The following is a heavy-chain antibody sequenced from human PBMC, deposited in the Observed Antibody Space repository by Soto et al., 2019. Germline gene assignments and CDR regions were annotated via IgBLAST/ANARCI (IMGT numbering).Heavy chain of an antibody. Sequence: QVQLVQSGAEVKKPGASVKVSCKASGYTFTSYGISWVRQAPGQGLEWMGWISAYNGNTNYAQKLQGRVTMTTDTSASTGYMELRSLRSDDTAVYYCARRDIVVVTAAGAFDIWGQGTMVTVSS. CDR3: ARRDIVVVTAAGAFDI. D-gene: IGHD2-21*02. CDR1: GYTFTSYG. J-gene: IGHJ3*02. V-gene: IGHV1-18*01. CDR2: ISAYNGNT.